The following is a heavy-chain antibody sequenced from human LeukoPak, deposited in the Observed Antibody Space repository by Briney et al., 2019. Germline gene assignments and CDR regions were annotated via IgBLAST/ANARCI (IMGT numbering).Heavy chain of an antibody. CDR2: ISSSSSYI. J-gene: IGHJ4*02. Sequence: GGSLRLSCAASGFTFSSYSMNWVRQAPGKGLEWVSSISSSSSYIYYADSVKGRSTISRDNAKNSLYLQMNSLRAEDTAVYYCARESDSSSWYSGYFDYWGQGTLVTVSS. V-gene: IGHV3-21*01. D-gene: IGHD6-13*01. CDR3: ARESDSSSWYSGYFDY. CDR1: GFTFSSYS.